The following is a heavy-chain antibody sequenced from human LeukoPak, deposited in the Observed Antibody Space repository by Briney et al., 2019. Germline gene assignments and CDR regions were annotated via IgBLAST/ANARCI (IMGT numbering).Heavy chain of an antibody. CDR2: ISYDGSNK. CDR1: GFPFSSYW. CDR3: ARDQGVVVPAAPILYAFDI. D-gene: IGHD2-2*01. J-gene: IGHJ3*02. V-gene: IGHV3-30-3*01. Sequence: GGSLRLSCAASGFPFSSYWMSWVRPAPGKGLEGVAVISYDGSNKYYADSVKGRFTISRDNSKNTLYLQMNSLRAEDTAVYYCARDQGVVVPAAPILYAFDIWGQGTMVTVSS.